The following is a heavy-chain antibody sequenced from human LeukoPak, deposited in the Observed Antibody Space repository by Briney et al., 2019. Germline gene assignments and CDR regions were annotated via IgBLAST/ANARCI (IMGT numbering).Heavy chain of an antibody. J-gene: IGHJ4*02. D-gene: IGHD3-22*01. Sequence: GGSLRLSCAASGFTVSSNYMSWVRQAPGKGLEWVSVIYSGGSTYYADSVEGRFTISRDNSKNTLYLQMNSLRAEDTAVYYCARDYYDSSGYYGYFDYWGQGTLVTVSS. CDR1: GFTVSSNY. CDR3: ARDYYDSSGYYGYFDY. CDR2: IYSGGST. V-gene: IGHV3-66*01.